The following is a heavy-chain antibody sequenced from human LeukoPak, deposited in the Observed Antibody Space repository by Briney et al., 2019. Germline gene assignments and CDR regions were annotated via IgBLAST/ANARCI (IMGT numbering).Heavy chain of an antibody. CDR3: TSGYFVHTFDF. J-gene: IGHJ4*02. Sequence: SQTLSLTCTVSGGSLSSSSYYWGWLRQPPGKGLEWIGSIYFTENTYYNPSLKTRVTISIDTSKNQLSLNLSSVTATDTDMYYCTSGYFVHTFDFWGEGPLVTVSS. D-gene: IGHD2-2*03. CDR1: GGSLSSSSYY. CDR2: IYFTENT. V-gene: IGHV4-39*01.